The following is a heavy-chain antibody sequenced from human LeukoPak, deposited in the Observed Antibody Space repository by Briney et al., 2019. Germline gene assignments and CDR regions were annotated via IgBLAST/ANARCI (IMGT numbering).Heavy chain of an antibody. J-gene: IGHJ4*02. CDR3: VKSGGYGLIGY. V-gene: IGHV4-59*08. D-gene: IGHD1-26*01. CDR1: GGSISSYY. Sequence: SETLSLTCTVSGGSISSYYWSWIRQPPGKGLEWIGSMYYSGSTNYNPSLKSRVTISVDTSKNQFSLRLNSVTAADTAMYYCVKSGGYGLIGYWGQGTLVTVSS. CDR2: MYYSGST.